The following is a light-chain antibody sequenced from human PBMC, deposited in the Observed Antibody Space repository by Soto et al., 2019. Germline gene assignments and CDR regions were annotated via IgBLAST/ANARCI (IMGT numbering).Light chain of an antibody. Sequence: IQMDQTPSSLSASVGDRITITCRASQSISSYLNWYQQKPGKAPRLLIYAASSLQSGVPSRFSGSGSGTDFTLTISSLQPEDFATYYCQQSYSTPLTFGGGTKVDNK. CDR3: QQSYSTPLT. V-gene: IGKV1-39*01. CDR1: QSISSY. J-gene: IGKJ4*01. CDR2: AAS.